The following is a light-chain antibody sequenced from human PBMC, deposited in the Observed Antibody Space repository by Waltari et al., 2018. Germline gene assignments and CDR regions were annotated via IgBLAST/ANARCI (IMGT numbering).Light chain of an antibody. CDR1: KLGDKY. V-gene: IGLV3-1*01. Sequence: SYELTQPPSVSVSPGQTASITCSGDKLGDKYVCWYQQKPGQSPILVIYQDSKRPAGIPERCAGPNSGNTATLTISGTQSMDEADYYCQAWDSSTVVFGGGTKLTVL. J-gene: IGLJ2*01. CDR2: QDS. CDR3: QAWDSSTVV.